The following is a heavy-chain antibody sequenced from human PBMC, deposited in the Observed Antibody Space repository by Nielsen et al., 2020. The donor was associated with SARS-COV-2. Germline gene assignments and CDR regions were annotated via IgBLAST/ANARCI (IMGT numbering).Heavy chain of an antibody. CDR1: GYTFTTYG. CDR2: IIPIFGTA. CDR3: ARTGYSSSWRRYYYYGMDV. V-gene: IGHV1-69*13. D-gene: IGHD6-13*01. J-gene: IGHJ6*02. Sequence: SVKVSCKASGYTFTTYGFSWVRQAPGQGLEWMGGIIPIFGTANYAQKFQGRVTITADESTSTAYMELSSLRSEDTAVYYCARTGYSSSWRRYYYYGMDVWGQGTTVTVSS.